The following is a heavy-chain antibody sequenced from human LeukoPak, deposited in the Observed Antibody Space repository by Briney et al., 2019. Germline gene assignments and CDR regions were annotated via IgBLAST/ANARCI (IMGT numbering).Heavy chain of an antibody. D-gene: IGHD6-6*01. Sequence: GSLRLSCAASGFTFSSYGMHWVRQAPGKGLEWVAFIRYDGSNKYYADSVKGRFTISRDNSKNTLYLQMNSLRAEDTAVYYCAKDQGGPKYSSSSGLFDYWGQGTLVTVSS. V-gene: IGHV3-30*02. CDR3: AKDQGGPKYSSSSGLFDY. CDR2: IRYDGSNK. J-gene: IGHJ4*02. CDR1: GFTFSSYG.